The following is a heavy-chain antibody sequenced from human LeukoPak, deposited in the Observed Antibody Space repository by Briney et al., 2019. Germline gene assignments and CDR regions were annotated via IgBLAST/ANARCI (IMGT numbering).Heavy chain of an antibody. CDR3: ARDLWGWGYSYGYTDY. CDR1: GFTFGDYY. Sequence: GGSLRPSCAASGFTFGDYYMSWIRQAPGKGLEWVSYISSSGSTIYYADSVKGRFTISRDNAKNSLYLQMNSLRAEDTAVYYCARDLWGWGYSYGYTDYWGQGTLVTVSS. CDR2: ISSSGSTI. V-gene: IGHV3-11*01. J-gene: IGHJ4*02. D-gene: IGHD5-18*01.